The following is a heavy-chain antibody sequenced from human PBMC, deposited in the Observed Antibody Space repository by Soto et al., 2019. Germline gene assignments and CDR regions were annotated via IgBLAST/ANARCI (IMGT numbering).Heavy chain of an antibody. CDR3: AKKDLRYDSSGTRVDY. J-gene: IGHJ4*02. V-gene: IGHV3-23*01. CDR2: ISGSGGST. CDR1: GFTFSSYA. Sequence: WGSLRLSCAASGFTFSSYAMSWFRQAPGKGLEWVSAISGSGGSTYYADSVKGRFTISRGNSKNTLYLQMNSLRAEDAAVYYCAKKDLRYDSSGTRVDYWGKGTLVTVAS. D-gene: IGHD3-22*01.